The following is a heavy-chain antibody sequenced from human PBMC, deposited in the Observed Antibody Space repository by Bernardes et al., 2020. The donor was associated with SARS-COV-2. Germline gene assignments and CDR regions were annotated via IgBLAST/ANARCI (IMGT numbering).Heavy chain of an antibody. CDR3: AKDPFYDFWSGYYLDY. Sequence: GGSLRFSCAASGFTFSSYAMSWVRKGPGKGLEWVSAISGSGGSTYYADSVKGRFTISRDNSKNTLYLQMNSLRAEDTAVYYCAKDPFYDFWSGYYLDYWGQGTLVTVSS. CDR2: ISGSGGST. CDR1: GFTFSSYA. J-gene: IGHJ4*02. V-gene: IGHV3-23*01. D-gene: IGHD3-3*01.